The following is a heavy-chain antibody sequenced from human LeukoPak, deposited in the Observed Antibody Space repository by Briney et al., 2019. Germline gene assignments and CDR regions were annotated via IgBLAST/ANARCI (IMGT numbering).Heavy chain of an antibody. CDR1: GFSFDNYA. CDR3: AKGGDDYYGSGSHYPFDY. Sequence: PGGSLRLSCAASGFSFDNYAMNWVRQAPGKGLEWVSAISASGGSTFIADSVKGRFIVSRDNSQNTLYLQVNSLRAEDTAVYYCAKGGDDYYGSGSHYPFDYWGQGTLVTVSS. CDR2: ISASGGST. D-gene: IGHD3-10*01. V-gene: IGHV3-23*01. J-gene: IGHJ4*02.